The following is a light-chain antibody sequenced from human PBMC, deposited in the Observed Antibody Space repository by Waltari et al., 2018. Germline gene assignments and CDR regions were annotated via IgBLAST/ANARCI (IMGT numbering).Light chain of an antibody. J-gene: IGKJ1*01. CDR1: RGISSY. Sequence: DIHLTQSPSYLSASVGDRVTITCRASRGISSYLAWYQQKPGKAPKLLIYAASTLQSGVPLRFSGSGSGTESTLTISSLQPEDFATYYCQQVNTYSWTFGQGTKVEIK. CDR3: QQVNTYSWT. V-gene: IGKV1-9*01. CDR2: AAS.